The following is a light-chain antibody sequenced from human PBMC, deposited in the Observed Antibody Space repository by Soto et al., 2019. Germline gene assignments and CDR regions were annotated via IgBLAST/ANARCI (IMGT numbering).Light chain of an antibody. V-gene: IGLV2-14*01. CDR2: EVS. Sequence: QSVLTQPASVSGSPGQSITISCTGTSSDVGAYNYVSWYQQHPGKAPKLMISEVSNRPSGVSNRFSASKSGNTASLTISGLQAEDEADYYCSSYTSSSPYVFGTGTKLTVL. J-gene: IGLJ1*01. CDR1: SSDVGAYNY. CDR3: SSYTSSSPYV.